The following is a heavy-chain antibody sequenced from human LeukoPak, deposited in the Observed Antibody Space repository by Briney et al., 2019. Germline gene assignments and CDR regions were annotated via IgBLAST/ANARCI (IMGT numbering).Heavy chain of an antibody. Sequence: PSQTLSLTCAVSGGSISSGGYSWSWIRQPPGKGLEWIGYIYHSGSTDYNPSLKSRVTISVDRSKNQFSLKLSSVTAADTAVYYCARGGGITMVRGVIPLDYWGQGTLVTVSS. CDR2: IYHSGST. CDR1: GGSISSGGYS. CDR3: ARGGGITMVRGVIPLDY. D-gene: IGHD3-10*01. J-gene: IGHJ4*02. V-gene: IGHV4-30-2*01.